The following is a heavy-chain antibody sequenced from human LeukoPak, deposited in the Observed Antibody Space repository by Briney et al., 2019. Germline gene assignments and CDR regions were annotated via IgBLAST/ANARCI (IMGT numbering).Heavy chain of an antibody. CDR1: GYTFTSYG. CDR3: ARYDSSGYYYYGMDV. Sequence: GSVKASCKASGYTFTSYGISWVRQAPGQGLEWMGWISAYNGNTNYAQKLQGRVTMTTDTSTSTAYMELRSLRSDDTAVYYCARYDSSGYYYYGMDVWGQGTTVTVSS. D-gene: IGHD3-22*01. V-gene: IGHV1-18*01. J-gene: IGHJ6*02. CDR2: ISAYNGNT.